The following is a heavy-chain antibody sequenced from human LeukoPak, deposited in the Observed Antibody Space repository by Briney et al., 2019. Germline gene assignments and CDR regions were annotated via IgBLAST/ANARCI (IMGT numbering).Heavy chain of an antibody. CDR1: GCTFSSYS. J-gene: IGHJ4*02. D-gene: IGHD6-13*01. Sequence: PGGSLRLSCAASGCTFSSYSMNWVRQAPGKGLEWVSSISSSSSYIYYADSVKGRFTISRDNAKNSLYLQMNSLRAEDTAVYYCARDPPYSSSWFFDYWGQGTLVTVSS. V-gene: IGHV3-21*01. CDR2: ISSSSSYI. CDR3: ARDPPYSSSWFFDY.